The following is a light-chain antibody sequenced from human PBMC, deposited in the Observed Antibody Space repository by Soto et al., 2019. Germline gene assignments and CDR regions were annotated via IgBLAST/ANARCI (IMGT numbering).Light chain of an antibody. Sequence: EIVLTQSPGTLSLSPGERATLSCRASQSVNSGYLAWYQHTPGQAPRLLIYDTSTRATSIPDRFSGSGSGTDFTLTISRLEPEDFAVYYCQQYDSSPRTFGQGTKVDIK. CDR2: DTS. J-gene: IGKJ1*01. V-gene: IGKV3-20*01. CDR1: QSVNSGY. CDR3: QQYDSSPRT.